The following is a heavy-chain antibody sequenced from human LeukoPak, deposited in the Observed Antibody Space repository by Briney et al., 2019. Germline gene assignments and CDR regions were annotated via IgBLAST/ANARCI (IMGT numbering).Heavy chain of an antibody. CDR2: IYYSGST. J-gene: IGHJ4*02. Sequence: PSETLSLTCTVSGGSISDYYWSWIRQPPGKGLEWIGNIYYSGSTNYNPSLKSRVTISVDTSKKQFSLKVTSVTAADTAVYDWGGATIGGGLFDYWGRGILVTVSS. CDR3: GGATIGGGLFDY. V-gene: IGHV4-59*08. CDR1: GGSISDYY. D-gene: IGHD5-12*01.